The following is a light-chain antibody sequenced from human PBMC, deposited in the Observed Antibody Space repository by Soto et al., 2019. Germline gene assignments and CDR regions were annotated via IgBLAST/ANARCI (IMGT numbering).Light chain of an antibody. CDR2: EVS. CDR1: SSDVGYYNY. CDR3: SSYTSSTTLL. V-gene: IGLV2-14*01. Sequence: QSALTQPASVSGSPGQSITISCTGTSSDVGYYNYVSWYQQFPGKAPKLMIYEVSNRPSGVSHRFSGSKSDNTASLTISGLQAEDEADYYCSSYTSSTTLLFGGGTKLTVL. J-gene: IGLJ2*01.